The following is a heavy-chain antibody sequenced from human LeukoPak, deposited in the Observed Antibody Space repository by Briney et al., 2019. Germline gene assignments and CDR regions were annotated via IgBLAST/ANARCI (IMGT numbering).Heavy chain of an antibody. CDR2: ISHHGASK. CDR3: AREGPRGNSQFDY. V-gene: IGHV3-30-3*01. J-gene: IGHJ4*02. D-gene: IGHD2/OR15-2a*01. CDR1: GFTFSSYA. Sequence: GGSLRLSCAASGFTFSSYAMHWVRQAPGKGLEWVAIISHHGASKNYADSVRARFTVSRDNSKNTLYLQMNSLTAEDTAVYYCAREGPRGNSQFDYWGQGTLVTVSS.